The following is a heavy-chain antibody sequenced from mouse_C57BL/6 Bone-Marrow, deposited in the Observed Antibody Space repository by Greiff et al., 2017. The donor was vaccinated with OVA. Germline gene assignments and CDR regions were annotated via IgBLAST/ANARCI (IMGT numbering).Heavy chain of an antibody. CDR1: GFSLTSYG. Sequence: VKLMESGPGLVAPSQRLSITCTVSGFSLTSYGVDWVRQSPGKGLEWLGVIWGVGSTNYNSALKSRLSISKDNSKSQVFLKMNSLQTDDTAMYYCAIYYGSRRAWFAYWGQGTLVTVSA. J-gene: IGHJ3*01. CDR2: IWGVGST. CDR3: AIYYGSRRAWFAY. V-gene: IGHV2-6*01. D-gene: IGHD1-1*01.